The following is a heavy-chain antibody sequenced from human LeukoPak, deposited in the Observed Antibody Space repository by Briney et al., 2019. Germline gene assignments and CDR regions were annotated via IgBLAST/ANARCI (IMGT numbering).Heavy chain of an antibody. CDR1: GGSISSYY. V-gene: IGHV4-4*07. CDR3: IIWRAARPHAFDI. J-gene: IGHJ3*02. Sequence: SETLSLTCTVSGGSISSYYWSWIRQPAGKGLEWIGRIYTSGSTNYNPSLKSRVTMSVDTSKNQFSLKLSSVTAADTAVYYCIIWRAARPHAFDIWGQGTMVTVSS. D-gene: IGHD6-6*01. CDR2: IYTSGST.